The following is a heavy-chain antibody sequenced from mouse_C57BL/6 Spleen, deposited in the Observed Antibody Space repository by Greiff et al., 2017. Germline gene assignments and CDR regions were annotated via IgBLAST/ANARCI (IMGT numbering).Heavy chain of an antibody. Sequence: EVQLVESGGGLVQPGGSLSLSCAASGFTFTDYYMSWVRQPPGKALEWLGFIRNKANGYTTEYSAPVKGRFTISRDNSQSILYLQMNALRAEDSATYYCARLYYGSSYYYAMDYWGQGTSVTVSS. V-gene: IGHV7-3*01. CDR1: GFTFTDYY. D-gene: IGHD1-1*01. J-gene: IGHJ4*01. CDR3: ARLYYGSSYYYAMDY. CDR2: IRNKANGYTT.